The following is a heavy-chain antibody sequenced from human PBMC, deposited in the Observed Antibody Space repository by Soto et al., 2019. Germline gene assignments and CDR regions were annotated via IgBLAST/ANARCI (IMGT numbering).Heavy chain of an antibody. V-gene: IGHV4-30-4*01. CDR1: GGSISSDDYY. Sequence: SETLSLTCTVSGGSISSDDYYWSWIRQPPGKGLEWIGYIYYSGRTDYNPSLKSRVIISIDTSKNQFSLNLNSVSAADTAVYYCARTTATDYWGQGTLVTVSS. CDR2: IYYSGRT. J-gene: IGHJ4*02. CDR3: ARTTATDY.